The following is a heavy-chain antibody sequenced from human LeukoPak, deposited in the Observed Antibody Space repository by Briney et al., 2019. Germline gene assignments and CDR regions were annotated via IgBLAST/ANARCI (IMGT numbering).Heavy chain of an antibody. D-gene: IGHD2-21*02. J-gene: IGHJ4*02. CDR1: GYIFTSYY. V-gene: IGHV1-46*01. CDR3: ARDPCGGDCHFDY. CDR2: INPSGGST. Sequence: ASVKLSCKASGYIFTSYYMHWVRQAPGQGPEWMGKINPSGGSTSYAQKFQSRVTMTRDTSTSTVYMELSSLRSEDTAVYYCARDPCGGDCHFDYWGQGALVTVSS.